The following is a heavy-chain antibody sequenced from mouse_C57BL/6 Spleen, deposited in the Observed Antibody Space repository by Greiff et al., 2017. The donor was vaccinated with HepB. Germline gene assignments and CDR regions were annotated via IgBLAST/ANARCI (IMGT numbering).Heavy chain of an antibody. V-gene: IGHV1-53*01. J-gene: IGHJ4*01. Sequence: VQLQQSGTELVKPGASVKLSCKASGYTFTSYWMHWVKQRPGQGLEWIGNINPSNGGTNYNEKFKSKATLTVDKSSSTAYMQLSSLTSDDSAVYYCAGETFLAGAMDYWGQGTSVTVSS. CDR3: AGETFLAGAMDY. CDR1: GYTFTSYW. CDR2: INPSNGGT.